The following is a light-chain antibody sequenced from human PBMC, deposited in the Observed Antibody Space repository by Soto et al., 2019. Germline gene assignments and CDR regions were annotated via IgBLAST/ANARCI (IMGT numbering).Light chain of an antibody. CDR2: EVS. CDR1: SSDVGGYNY. Sequence: QSALTQPASVSGSPGQSSTISCTGTSSDVGGYNYVSWYQQHPGKAPKLMIYEVSHRPSGVSNRFSGSKSGNTASPTVSGVQYEDEADYYCSSYTSSSVVFGGGTKVTVL. CDR3: SSYTSSSVV. V-gene: IGLV2-14*01. J-gene: IGLJ2*01.